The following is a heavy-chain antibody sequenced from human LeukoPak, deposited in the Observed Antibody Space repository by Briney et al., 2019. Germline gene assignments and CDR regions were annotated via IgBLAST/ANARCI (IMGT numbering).Heavy chain of an antibody. CDR3: AVVEMAAILGKGNWFDP. Sequence: SETLSLTCTVSGDSISSSSYYWGWIRQPPGKGLEWIGSIYYSGSTYYNPSLKSRVTISVDTSKNQFSLKLSSVTAADTAVYYCAVVEMAAILGKGNWFDPWGQGTLVTVSS. CDR2: IYYSGST. V-gene: IGHV4-39*07. D-gene: IGHD5-24*01. J-gene: IGHJ5*02. CDR1: GDSISSSSYY.